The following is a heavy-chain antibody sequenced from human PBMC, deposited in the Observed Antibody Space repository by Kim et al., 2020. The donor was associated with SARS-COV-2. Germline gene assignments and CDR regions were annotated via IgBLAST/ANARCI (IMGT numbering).Heavy chain of an antibody. CDR3: ARDRVRGEKPGY. D-gene: IGHD3-10*01. Sequence: SETLSLTCTVSGGSISSSSYYWGWIRQPPGKGREWIGSIYYSGSTYYNPSLKSRVTISVDTSKNQFSLKLSSVTAADTAVYYCARDRVRGEKPGYCGQGT. V-gene: IGHV4-39*07. CDR2: IYYSGST. J-gene: IGHJ4*02. CDR1: GGSISSSSYY.